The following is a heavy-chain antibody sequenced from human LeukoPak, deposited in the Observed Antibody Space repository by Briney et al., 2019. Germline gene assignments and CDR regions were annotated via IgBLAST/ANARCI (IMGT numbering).Heavy chain of an antibody. D-gene: IGHD4-17*01. CDR1: GFTFSSYW. CDR2: ISGSGGST. CDR3: AKGGTVTTTGGAFDI. V-gene: IGHV3-23*01. Sequence: HPGGSLRLSCAASGFTFSSYWMSWVRQAPGKGLEWVSGISGSGGSTYYADSVKGRFTISRDNSKNTLYLQMNSLRAEDTAVYYCAKGGTVTTTGGAFDIWGQGTMVTVSS. J-gene: IGHJ3*02.